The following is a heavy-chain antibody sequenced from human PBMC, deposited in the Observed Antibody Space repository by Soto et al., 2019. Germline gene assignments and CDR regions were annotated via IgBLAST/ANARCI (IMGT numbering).Heavy chain of an antibody. Sequence: EVQLVESGGGLVQPGGSLRLSCAASGFTFSDHYMDWVGQAPGKGLEWVARSRNRVNSHTTEYAASVNGRLTISRDGSKTSLYLQMNSLKIEDTAVYYCPRGLLGGAPSYTFHGMDVWGQGTTVTVSS. CDR3: PRGLLGGAPSYTFHGMDV. V-gene: IGHV3-72*01. CDR2: SRNRVNSHTT. CDR1: GFTFSDHY. D-gene: IGHD1-26*01. J-gene: IGHJ6*01.